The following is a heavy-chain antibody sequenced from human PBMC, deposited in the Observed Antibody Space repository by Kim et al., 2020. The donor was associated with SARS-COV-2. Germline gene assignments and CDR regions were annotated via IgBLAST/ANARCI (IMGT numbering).Heavy chain of an antibody. J-gene: IGHJ4*02. D-gene: IGHD2-15*01. Sequence: KYSQKFQGSGTITRDTSASTAYMELSSLRSEDTAVYYCARVGVVAATDYWGQGTLVTVSS. CDR3: ARVGVVAATDY. V-gene: IGHV1-3*01.